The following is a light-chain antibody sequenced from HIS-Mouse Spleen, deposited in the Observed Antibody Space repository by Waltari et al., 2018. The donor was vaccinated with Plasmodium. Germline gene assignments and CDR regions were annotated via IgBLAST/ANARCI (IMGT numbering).Light chain of an antibody. CDR2: GTS. J-gene: IGKJ3*01. Sequence: EIVMTQSPATLSVSPGERATLSCRASQCVSSNLAWYQQKPGQAPRRRIYGTSTLATGIPGRFSGSGSGTEFSVTISSLQSEDVAVYYCQQYNNWSFTFVPVTKVDIK. CDR1: QCVSSN. V-gene: IGKV3-15*01. CDR3: QQYNNWSFT.